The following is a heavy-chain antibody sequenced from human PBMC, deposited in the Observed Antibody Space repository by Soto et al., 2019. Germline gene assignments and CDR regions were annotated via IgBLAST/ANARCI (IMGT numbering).Heavy chain of an antibody. CDR1: GFTFRSYA. CDR3: AKEPVGPDWYFDL. Sequence: DVQLLESGGGLVQPGGSLRLSCAASGFTFRSYAMSWVRQAPGKGLEWVSCISGSGISTHYADSVKGRFTVSRDNSKNTPSLQMNSLRAEDAAVYNCAKEPVGPDWYFDLWGRGTLVTVSS. J-gene: IGHJ2*01. V-gene: IGHV3-23*01. CDR2: ISGSGIST.